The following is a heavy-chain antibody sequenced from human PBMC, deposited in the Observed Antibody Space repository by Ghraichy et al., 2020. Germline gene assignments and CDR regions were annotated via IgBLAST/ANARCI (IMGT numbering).Heavy chain of an antibody. V-gene: IGHV3-20*04. CDR2: INWNGGAT. CDR1: GFTFDGYG. J-gene: IGHJ4*02. CDR3: ARGVLQTGYGPTKPFDY. D-gene: IGHD5-12*01. Sequence: GESLNISCAASGFTFDGYGMSWVRQAPGKGLEWVSGINWNGGATSYADSVKGRFTISRDSAKNSLYLQMNSLRADDTALYYCARGVLQTGYGPTKPFDYWGQGTLVTVSS.